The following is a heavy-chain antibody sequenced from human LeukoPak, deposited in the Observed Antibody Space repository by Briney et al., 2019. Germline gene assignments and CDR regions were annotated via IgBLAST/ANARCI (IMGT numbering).Heavy chain of an antibody. Sequence: GPVKVSCKTSGYTFTSYGISWVRQAPGQGLEWMGWISGYNGNTNYAQKLQGRVTMTTDTSTSTAYMELRSLRSEDTAVYYCATVPNTVTTGWADPWGQGTLVTVSS. D-gene: IGHD4-17*01. V-gene: IGHV1-18*01. CDR2: ISGYNGNT. CDR3: ATVPNTVTTGWADP. J-gene: IGHJ5*02. CDR1: GYTFTSYG.